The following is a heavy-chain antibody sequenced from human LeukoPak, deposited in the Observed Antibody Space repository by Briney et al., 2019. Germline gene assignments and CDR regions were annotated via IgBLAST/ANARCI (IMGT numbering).Heavy chain of an antibody. V-gene: IGHV3-64*01. J-gene: IGHJ5*02. CDR1: GFTFSSYA. CDR3: ARRRGSEGWFDP. CDR2: FRSNGGST. Sequence: PGGSLRLSCSASGFTFSSYAMHSVRQAPGKGLEYVSAFRSNGGSTYYANAVKGRFTISRDNSKNTLYLQMGSLGAEDMAVYYCARRRGSEGWFDPWGQGTLVTVSS.